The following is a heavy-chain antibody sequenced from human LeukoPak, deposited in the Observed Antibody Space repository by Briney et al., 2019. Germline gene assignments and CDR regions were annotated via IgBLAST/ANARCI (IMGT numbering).Heavy chain of an antibody. J-gene: IGHJ4*02. CDR3: AKDVVDTAMDPMLDY. Sequence: GASLRLSCAASGFTFSSYAMSWVRQAPGKGLEWVSAISGSGGSTYYADSVRGRFTISRDNSKNTLYLQMNSLRAEDTAVYYCAKDVVDTAMDPMLDYWGQGTLVTVSS. CDR2: ISGSGGST. CDR1: GFTFSSYA. D-gene: IGHD5-18*01. V-gene: IGHV3-23*01.